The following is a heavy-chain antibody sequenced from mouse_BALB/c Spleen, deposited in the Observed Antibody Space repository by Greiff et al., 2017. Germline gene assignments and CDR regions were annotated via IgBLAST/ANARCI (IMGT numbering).Heavy chain of an antibody. CDR2: ILPGSGST. D-gene: IGHD2-14*01. CDR3: ARGRYDGAMDY. CDR1: GYTFSSYW. V-gene: IGHV1-9*01. J-gene: IGHJ4*01. Sequence: VKLQQSGAELMKPGASVKISCKATGYTFSSYWIEWVKQRPGHGLEWIGEILPGSGSTNYNEKFKGKATFTADTSSNTAYMQLSSLTSEDSAVYDCARGRYDGAMDYWGQGTSVTVSS.